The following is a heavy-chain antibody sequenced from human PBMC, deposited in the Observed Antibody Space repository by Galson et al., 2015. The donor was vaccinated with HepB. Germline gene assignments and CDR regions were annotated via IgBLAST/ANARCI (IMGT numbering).Heavy chain of an antibody. J-gene: IGHJ4*02. CDR2: ISAYNGNT. D-gene: IGHD3-3*02. Sequence: SVKVSCKAFGYTFTSHTFSWVRQAPGQGLEWMGWISAYNGNTNYAQKFQDRVTMTTDTSARTAYMELRSLGSDDTAVYYCARDLSLDYWGQGTLVTVSS. V-gene: IGHV1-18*04. CDR3: ARDLSLDY. CDR1: GYTFTSHT.